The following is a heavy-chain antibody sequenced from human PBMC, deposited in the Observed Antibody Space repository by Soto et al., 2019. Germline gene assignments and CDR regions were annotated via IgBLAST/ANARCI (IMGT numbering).Heavy chain of an antibody. CDR3: ASDRASIAVASGAFDI. V-gene: IGHV3-30-3*01. Sequence: GGSLRLSCAASGFTFSSYAMHWVRQAPGKGLEWVAVISYDGSNKYYADSVKGRFTISRDNSKNTLYLQMNSLRAEDTAVYYCASDRASIAVASGAFDIRGQGTMVTVS. J-gene: IGHJ3*02. CDR1: GFTFSSYA. CDR2: ISYDGSNK. D-gene: IGHD6-19*01.